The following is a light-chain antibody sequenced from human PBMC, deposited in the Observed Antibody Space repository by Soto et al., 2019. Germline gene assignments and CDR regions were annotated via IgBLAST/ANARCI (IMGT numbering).Light chain of an antibody. CDR2: DAS. J-gene: IGKJ5*01. CDR3: QQYGSSPWT. V-gene: IGKV3-20*01. CDR1: QSIGLA. Sequence: EIVLTQSPATLSLSPGERATLSWRASQSIGLAIAWYQHKPGQAPRLLIFDASQRATGIPARFRGSGSGTDFTLTISRLEPEDLAVYYCQQYGSSPWTFGQGTRLEI.